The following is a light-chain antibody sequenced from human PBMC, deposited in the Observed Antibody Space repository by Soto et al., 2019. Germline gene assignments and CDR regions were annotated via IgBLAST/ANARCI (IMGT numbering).Light chain of an antibody. CDR1: RSVSNNY. CDR2: GAS. V-gene: IGKV3-20*01. Sequence: EIVLTQSPGTLSLSPGERATLSCRASRSVSNNYFAWFQQKPGQAPKLRIYGASSRASGTPYRFSGSGSGTEFTLTISRLEPEDFAVYYCQQYGSSRALTFGGGTKVEIK. J-gene: IGKJ4*01. CDR3: QQYGSSRALT.